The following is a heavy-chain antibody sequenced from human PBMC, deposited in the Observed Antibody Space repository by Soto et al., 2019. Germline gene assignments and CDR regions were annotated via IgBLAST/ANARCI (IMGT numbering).Heavy chain of an antibody. Sequence: GGSLRLSCAASGFTFSSYAMSWVRQAPGKGLEWVSAISGSGGSTYYADSVKGRFTISRDNSKNTLYLQMNSLRAEDTAVYYCAKALPIYCTNGVCYSDYWGQGTLVTVSS. J-gene: IGHJ4*02. CDR2: ISGSGGST. V-gene: IGHV3-23*01. CDR3: AKALPIYCTNGVCYSDY. D-gene: IGHD2-8*01. CDR1: GFTFSSYA.